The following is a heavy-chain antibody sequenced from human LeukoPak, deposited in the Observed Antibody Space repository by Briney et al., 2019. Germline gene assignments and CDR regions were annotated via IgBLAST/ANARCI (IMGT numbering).Heavy chain of an antibody. Sequence: PSETLSLTCAVSGGSISSYYWSWIRQPPGTGLECIGDIYYSGSTNYNPSLKSRVTISVDTSKNQFSLKLSSVTAADTAVYYCARCIAVAGTVRFDPWGQGTLVTVSS. CDR2: IYYSGST. CDR1: GGSISSYY. V-gene: IGHV4-59*01. D-gene: IGHD6-19*01. J-gene: IGHJ5*02. CDR3: ARCIAVAGTVRFDP.